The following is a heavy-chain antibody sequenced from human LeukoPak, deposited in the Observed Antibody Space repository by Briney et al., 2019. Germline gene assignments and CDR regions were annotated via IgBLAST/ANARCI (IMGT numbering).Heavy chain of an antibody. Sequence: SVKVSCKASGYTFSSYDINWVRQAAGQGLEWMGRIMPFLDVANYAPKFQGRVTLTADKSTSTAYMELSDLKSEDTAVYYCAREEGYYPFDYWGQGTLVTVSS. D-gene: IGHD1-26*01. CDR2: IMPFLDVA. V-gene: IGHV1-69*04. CDR1: GYTFSSYD. J-gene: IGHJ4*02. CDR3: AREEGYYPFDY.